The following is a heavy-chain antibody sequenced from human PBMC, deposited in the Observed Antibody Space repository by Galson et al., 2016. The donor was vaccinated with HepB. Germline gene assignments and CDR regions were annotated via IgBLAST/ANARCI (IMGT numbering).Heavy chain of an antibody. J-gene: IGHJ4*02. Sequence: SLRLSCAASGFTFSSYGMHWVRQAPGKGLEWVSIIYSGGSTYYADSVKGRFTISRDNSKNTLYLQMNSLRAEDTAVYYCVRDGYSGGSCYFGRYYFDSWGQGTLVTVSS. D-gene: IGHD2-15*01. CDR1: GFTFSSYG. CDR3: VRDGYSGGSCYFGRYYFDS. V-gene: IGHV3-66*01. CDR2: IYSGGST.